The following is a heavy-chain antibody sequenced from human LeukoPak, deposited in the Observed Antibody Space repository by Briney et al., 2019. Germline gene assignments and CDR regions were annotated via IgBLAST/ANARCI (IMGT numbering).Heavy chain of an antibody. Sequence: GGSLRLSCAASGFTFSSDWMSWVRQAPGKGLEWVANIKQDGSEKYYVDSVKGRFTISRDNAKTSLYLQMNSLRAKDTAVYYCARDVGTWFDPWGQGTLVTVSS. CDR1: GFTFSSDW. V-gene: IGHV3-7*01. CDR3: ARDVGTWFDP. D-gene: IGHD6-13*01. J-gene: IGHJ5*02. CDR2: IKQDGSEK.